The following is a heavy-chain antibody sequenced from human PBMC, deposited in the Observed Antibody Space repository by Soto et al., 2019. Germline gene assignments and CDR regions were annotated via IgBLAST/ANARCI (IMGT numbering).Heavy chain of an antibody. CDR2: IDPDGTTT. CDR3: ARGPRPSSAGTGAY. Sequence: LRLSCALSGFDSSYYWIQWFRQSPGKGLEWVSRIDPDGTTTNYADSVKGRFSVSRDNAKKAIYLQMNSLTADDTALYYCARGPRPSSAGTGAYGGQGTLVTVSS. CDR1: GFDSSYYW. D-gene: IGHD1-1*01. J-gene: IGHJ1*01. V-gene: IGHV3-74*01.